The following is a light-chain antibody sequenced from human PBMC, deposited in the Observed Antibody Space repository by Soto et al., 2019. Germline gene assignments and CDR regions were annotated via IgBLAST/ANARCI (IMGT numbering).Light chain of an antibody. J-gene: IGKJ1*01. V-gene: IGKV1-39*01. CDR3: QQRNNWPWT. CDR1: QSISSY. Sequence: DIQMTQSPSSLSASVGDRVTITCRASQSISSYLNWYQQKPGKAPKLLIYAASSLQSGVPSRFSGSGSGTDFTLTISSLQPEDFAFYYCQQRNNWPWTFGQGTKVEIE. CDR2: AAS.